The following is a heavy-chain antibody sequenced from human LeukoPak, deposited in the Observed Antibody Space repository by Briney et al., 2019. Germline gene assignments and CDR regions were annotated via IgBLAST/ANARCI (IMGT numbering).Heavy chain of an antibody. J-gene: IGHJ4*02. CDR2: IRYDGSNK. CDR1: GFTFSTYG. V-gene: IGHV3-30*02. Sequence: PGGSLRLSCAASGFTFSTYGMHWVRQAPGRGLEWVALIRYDGSNKYHADSVKGRFTISRDNSKNTLYLQMNSLRAEDTAVYHCARSRVTTADLDYWGQGTLVTVSS. CDR3: ARSRVTTADLDY. D-gene: IGHD4-17*01.